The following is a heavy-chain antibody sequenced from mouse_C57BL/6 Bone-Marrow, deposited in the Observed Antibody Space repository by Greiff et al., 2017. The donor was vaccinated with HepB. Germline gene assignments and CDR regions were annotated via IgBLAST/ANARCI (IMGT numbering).Heavy chain of an antibody. CDR2: IDPSDSYT. CDR3: ARFTTVVATNY. CDR1: GYTFTSYW. V-gene: IGHV1-50*01. D-gene: IGHD1-1*01. Sequence: VQLQQPGAELVKPGASVKLSCKASGYTFTSYWMKWVKQRPGQGLEWIGEIDPSDSYTNYNQKFKGKATLTVDTSSSTAYMQLSSLTSEDSAVYYCARFTTVVATNYWGQGTTLTVSS. J-gene: IGHJ2*01.